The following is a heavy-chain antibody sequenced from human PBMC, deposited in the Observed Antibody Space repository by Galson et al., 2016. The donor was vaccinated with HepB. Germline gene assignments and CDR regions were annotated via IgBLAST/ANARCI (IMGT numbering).Heavy chain of an antibody. V-gene: IGHV3-7*03. Sequence: SLRLSCAASGFSIRKYWMQWVRLVPGKGLEWVASISDDGGETYHVDSVKGRFTISRDTAKNSLYLQMNSLRAEDTAVYFCARVITFYDLMDCWGQGAVVTVSS. CDR3: ARVITFYDLMDC. J-gene: IGHJ4*02. D-gene: IGHD3-3*01. CDR1: GFSIRKYW. CDR2: ISDDGGET.